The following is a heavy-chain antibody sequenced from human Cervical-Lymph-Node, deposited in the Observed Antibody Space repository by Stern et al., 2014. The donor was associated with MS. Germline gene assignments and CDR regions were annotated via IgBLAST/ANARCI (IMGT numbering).Heavy chain of an antibody. V-gene: IGHV4-31*03. CDR3: ARGTGDLGGYWYFDL. Sequence: VQLEESGPGLVKPSQTLSLTCTVSGDSISSGGYYWNWIRQHPEKGLEWIGHISYSGSTYFNPSLKGRLIISVDTSETQFSLKLSSVTAADTAVYYCARGTGDLGGYWYFDLWGRGALVTVSS. D-gene: IGHD7-27*01. CDR1: GDSISSGGYY. CDR2: ISYSGST. J-gene: IGHJ2*01.